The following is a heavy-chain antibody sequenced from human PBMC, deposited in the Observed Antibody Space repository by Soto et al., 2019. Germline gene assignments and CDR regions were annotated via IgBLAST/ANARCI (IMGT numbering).Heavy chain of an antibody. D-gene: IGHD1-7*01. J-gene: IGHJ4*02. CDR1: GFTFSNYG. CDR3: VKGTANYGALDY. CDR2: ISYDGSRK. Sequence: QVQLVESGGGVVQPGRSLRLSCAASGFTFSNYGMYWVRQAPGKGLEWVAFISYDGSRKFYADPMKGRHTISRDNSKNTLYLHMNSLRPDDPAVYYCVKGTANYGALDYWGQGTPVTVSS. V-gene: IGHV3-30*18.